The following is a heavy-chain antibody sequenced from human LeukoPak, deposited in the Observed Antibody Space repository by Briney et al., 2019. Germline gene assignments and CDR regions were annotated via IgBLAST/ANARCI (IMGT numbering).Heavy chain of an antibody. CDR2: LYDSETT. CDR3: ARRRLYDSGRFD. V-gene: IGHV4-39*07. CDR1: GGSISSSNYY. J-gene: IGHJ4*02. Sequence: SETLSLTCTVSGGSISSSNYYWGWIRQPPGKGLEWIGSLYDSETTYYNPSLKGRVTISVDTSKNQFSLNVTSVTAADTAVYFCARRRLYDSGRFDWGQGTLVTVSS. D-gene: IGHD3-10*01.